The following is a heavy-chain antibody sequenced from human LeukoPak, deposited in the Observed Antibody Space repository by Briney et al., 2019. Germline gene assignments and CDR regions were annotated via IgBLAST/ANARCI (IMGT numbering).Heavy chain of an antibody. CDR3: ARDQKVGATPYFGMDV. CDR2: IIPMLGTV. D-gene: IGHD1-26*01. V-gene: IGHV1-69*04. J-gene: IGHJ6*02. CDR1: GGTFSSYA. Sequence: SVKVSCKVFGGTFSSYAINWVRQAPGQGLEWMGRIIPMLGTVNYAQKFQGRVTIIADKFTSTAYMELSSLRSEDTAVYFCARDQKVGATPYFGMDVWGQGTTVTVSS.